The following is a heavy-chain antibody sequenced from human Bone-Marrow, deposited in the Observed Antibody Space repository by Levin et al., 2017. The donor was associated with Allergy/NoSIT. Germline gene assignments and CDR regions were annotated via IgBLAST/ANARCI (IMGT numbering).Heavy chain of an antibody. CDR2: ISSSSSYI. CDR3: ARHVHDSNFDY. Sequence: GESLKISCAASGFTFSSYSMNWVRQAPGKGLEWVSSISSSSSYIYYADSVKGRFTISRDNAKNSLYLQMNSLRAEDTAVYYCARHVHDSNFDYWGQGTLVTVSS. V-gene: IGHV3-21*01. CDR1: GFTFSSYS. J-gene: IGHJ4*02. D-gene: IGHD2-15*01.